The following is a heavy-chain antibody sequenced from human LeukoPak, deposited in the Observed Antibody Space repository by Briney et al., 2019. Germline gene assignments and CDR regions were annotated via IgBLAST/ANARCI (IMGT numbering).Heavy chain of an antibody. CDR3: AKENYSNYAYYFDY. Sequence: GGSLRLSCAASGFTFSSYGMHWVRQAPGKGLEWVAFIRYDGSNKYYADSVKGRFTISRDNSKNTLYLQMNSLRAEDAAVYYCAKENYSNYAYYFDYWGQGTLVTVSS. V-gene: IGHV3-30*02. CDR2: IRYDGSNK. CDR1: GFTFSSYG. J-gene: IGHJ4*02. D-gene: IGHD4-11*01.